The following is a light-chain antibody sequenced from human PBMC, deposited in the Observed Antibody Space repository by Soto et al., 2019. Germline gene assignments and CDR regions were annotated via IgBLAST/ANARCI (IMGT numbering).Light chain of an antibody. CDR3: SSYTSTDTLV. CDR1: SSDVGAYNY. V-gene: IGLV2-14*01. CDR2: DVT. J-gene: IGLJ2*01. Sequence: QSALTQPASVSGSPGQSITISCTGTSSDVGAYNYVSWYHQHPGKAPKLMIYDVTNRPSGVSYRFSGSKSGNTASLTISGLQAEDEGDYYCSSYTSTDTLVFGGGTKLTVL.